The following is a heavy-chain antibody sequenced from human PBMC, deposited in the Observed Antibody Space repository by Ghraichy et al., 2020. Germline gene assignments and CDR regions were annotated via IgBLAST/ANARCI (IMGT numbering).Heavy chain of an antibody. CDR3: ARYEPFYYCGIDV. J-gene: IGHJ6*02. CDR1: GGSISYYY. D-gene: IGHD3-3*01. V-gene: IGHV4-4*07. Sequence: SETLSLTCTVSGGSISYYYWSWIRQPAGKGLEWIGRIHTSGSTNYNPSLKSRVTMSVDTSKNQFSLKLSSVTAADTAVYYCARYEPFYYCGIDVWGQGTTVTVSS. CDR2: IHTSGST.